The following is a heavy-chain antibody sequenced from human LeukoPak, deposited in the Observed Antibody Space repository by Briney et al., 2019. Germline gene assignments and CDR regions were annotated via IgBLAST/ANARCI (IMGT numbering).Heavy chain of an antibody. CDR2: ISGSGGST. CDR1: GFTFSSYG. Sequence: GGTLRLSCAASGFTFSSYGMSWVRQAPGKGLEWVSAISGSGGSTYYADSVKGRFTISRDNSKNTPYLQMNSLRAEDTAVYYCAKVGNWKYGHHDYWGQGTLVTVSS. D-gene: IGHD1-7*01. J-gene: IGHJ4*02. V-gene: IGHV3-23*01. CDR3: AKVGNWKYGHHDY.